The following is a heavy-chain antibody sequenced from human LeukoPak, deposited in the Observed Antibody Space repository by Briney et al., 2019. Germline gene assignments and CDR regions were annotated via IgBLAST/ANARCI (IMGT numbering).Heavy chain of an antibody. CDR2: ISSTSNYI. Sequence: GGSLRLSCAASGLTFSSYSMNWVRQAPGKGLEWVSSISSTSNYIYYADSVKGRFTISRDNAKNSLYLQMNSLRAEDTAVYYCTTDYYDYVWGSYRPDYWGQGTLVTVSS. J-gene: IGHJ4*02. V-gene: IGHV3-21*03. D-gene: IGHD3-16*02. CDR3: TTDYYDYVWGSYRPDY. CDR1: GLTFSSYS.